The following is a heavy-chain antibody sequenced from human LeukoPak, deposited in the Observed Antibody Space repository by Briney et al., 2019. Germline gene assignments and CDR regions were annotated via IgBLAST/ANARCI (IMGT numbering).Heavy chain of an antibody. Sequence: PSETLSLTCTVSGGSVSSYYWSWIRQPPGKGLEWIGYIYYSGSTNYSPSLKSRVTISVDTSKNQFSLKLSSVTAADTAVYYCARAQYSYGYPFDYWGQGTLVTVSS. V-gene: IGHV4-59*02. D-gene: IGHD5-18*01. CDR1: GGSVSSYY. CDR3: ARAQYSYGYPFDY. J-gene: IGHJ4*02. CDR2: IYYSGST.